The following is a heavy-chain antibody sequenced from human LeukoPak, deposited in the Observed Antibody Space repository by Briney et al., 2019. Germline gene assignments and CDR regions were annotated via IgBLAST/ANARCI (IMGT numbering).Heavy chain of an antibody. Sequence: SETLSLTCTVSGGSVSSYYWSWIRQPPGKGLEWIGYIYYSGSTNYNPSLKSRVTISVDTSKNQFSLKLSSVTAADTAVYYCASGGSSGWYDYWGQGTLVTVSS. V-gene: IGHV4-59*02. CDR3: ASGGSSGWYDY. CDR2: IYYSGST. J-gene: IGHJ4*02. CDR1: GGSVSSYY. D-gene: IGHD6-19*01.